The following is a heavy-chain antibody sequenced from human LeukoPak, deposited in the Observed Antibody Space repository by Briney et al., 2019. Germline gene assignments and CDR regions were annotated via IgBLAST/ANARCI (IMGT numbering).Heavy chain of an antibody. Sequence: GGSLRLSCAASGFTFSTYPMNWVRQAPGKGLEWVSYISSRSSTIYYADSVKGRFTISRDNAKNSLYLQMNSLRAEDTAVYYCAKDGYGGNFYYDAFDIWGQGTMVTVSS. CDR3: AKDGYGGNFYYDAFDI. CDR2: ISSRSSTI. V-gene: IGHV3-48*01. D-gene: IGHD4-23*01. J-gene: IGHJ3*02. CDR1: GFTFSTYP.